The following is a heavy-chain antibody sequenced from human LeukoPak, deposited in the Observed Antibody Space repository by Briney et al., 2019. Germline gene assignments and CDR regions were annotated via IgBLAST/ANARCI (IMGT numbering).Heavy chain of an antibody. D-gene: IGHD5-24*01. CDR2: IRYDGSNK. J-gene: IGHJ4*02. CDR1: GFTFSSYG. CDR3: AKGADGYINTFDY. V-gene: IGHV3-30*02. Sequence: PGGSLRLSCAASGFTFSSYGMHWVRQAPGKGLEWVAFIRYDGSNKYYADSVKGRFTISRDNSKNTLYLQMNSLRAEDTAVYYCAKGADGYINTFDYWGQGTLVTVSS.